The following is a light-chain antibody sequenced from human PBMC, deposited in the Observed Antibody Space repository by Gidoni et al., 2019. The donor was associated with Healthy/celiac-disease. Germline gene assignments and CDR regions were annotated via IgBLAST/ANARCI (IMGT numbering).Light chain of an antibody. CDR3: QQYGSSSLT. CDR1: QSVSSSY. J-gene: IGKJ4*01. V-gene: IGKV3-20*01. Sequence: DIVLTQSPGTLSLSPGASATLSCRASQSVSSSYLAWYQQKPCQAPRLLIYGASSRATVIPDRFRGSGSGTDFTLTISRLEPEDFAVYYCQQYGSSSLTFXGXTKVEIK. CDR2: GAS.